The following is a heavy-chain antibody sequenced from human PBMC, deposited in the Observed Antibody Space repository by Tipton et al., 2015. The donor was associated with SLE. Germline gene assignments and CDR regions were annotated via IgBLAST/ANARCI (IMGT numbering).Heavy chain of an antibody. Sequence: RSLRLSCAASGFPFSAFGMHWVRQAPGKGLEWVAAVRSGGENTYYADSVKGRFTISRDNSKNTVFLQMSSLSVEDTAVYYCARSSGSSSGYFDLWGRGTLVTVSS. J-gene: IGHJ2*01. CDR2: VRSGGENT. CDR1: GFPFSAFG. D-gene: IGHD1-26*01. CDR3: ARSSGSSSGYFDL. V-gene: IGHV3-33*01.